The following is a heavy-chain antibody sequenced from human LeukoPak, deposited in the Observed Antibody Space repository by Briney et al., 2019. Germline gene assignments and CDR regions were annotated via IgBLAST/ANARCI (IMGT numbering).Heavy chain of an antibody. V-gene: IGHV4-59*11. CDR1: GDSISSHY. Sequence: SETLSLTCTVSGDSISSHYWSWIRQSPGRGLELIGYILYGGGTYRNPSLKSRVTISLDTSKNHFSLSLTSVTAADTAVYFCGRVRTGNTGSPEYFEDWGQGTLVTVSS. CDR3: GRVRTGNTGSPEYFED. CDR2: ILYGGGT. J-gene: IGHJ1*01. D-gene: IGHD5-12*01.